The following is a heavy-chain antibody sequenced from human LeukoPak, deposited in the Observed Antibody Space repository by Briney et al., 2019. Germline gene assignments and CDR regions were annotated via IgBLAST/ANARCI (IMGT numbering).Heavy chain of an antibody. D-gene: IGHD2-15*01. CDR2: IYYSGST. Sequence: SETLSLTCTVSGGSISSSYYWGWIRQPPGKGLEWIGSIYYSGSTYYNPSLKSRVTISVDTSKNQFSLKLSSVTAADTAVYYCASSRGGYCSGGSCYPLVDYWGQGTLVTVSS. CDR3: ASSRGGYCSGGSCYPLVDY. V-gene: IGHV4-39*01. CDR1: GGSISSSYY. J-gene: IGHJ4*02.